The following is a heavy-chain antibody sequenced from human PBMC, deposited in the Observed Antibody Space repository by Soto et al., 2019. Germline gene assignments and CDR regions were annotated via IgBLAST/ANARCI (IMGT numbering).Heavy chain of an antibody. V-gene: IGHV4-59*12. CDR3: ARGNEDYYDIE. D-gene: IGHD3-22*01. Sequence: SETLSLTCTVYGGSISSYYWSWIRQPPGKGLEWIGYIYYSGSTNYNPSLKSRVTISVDTSKNQFSLKLSSVTAADTAVYYCARGNEDYYDIEWGQGTLVTVSS. J-gene: IGHJ4*02. CDR2: IYYSGST. CDR1: GGSISSYY.